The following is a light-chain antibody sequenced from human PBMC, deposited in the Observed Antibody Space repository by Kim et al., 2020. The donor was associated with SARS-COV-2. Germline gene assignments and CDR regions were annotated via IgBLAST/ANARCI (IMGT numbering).Light chain of an antibody. J-gene: IGLJ3*02. CDR3: QVWDATSDHPWV. CDR2: NDS. Sequence: PGETATVAGVGNGLGSESVHWYQQKPGQAPVLVISNDSGRPSGVPQRFSGSNSGTAATLIISRVEAGDEADYYCQVWDATSDHPWVFGGGTKLTVL. CDR1: GLGSES. V-gene: IGLV3-21*04.